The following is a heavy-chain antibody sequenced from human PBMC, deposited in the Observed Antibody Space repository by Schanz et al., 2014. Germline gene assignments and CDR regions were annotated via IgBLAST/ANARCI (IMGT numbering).Heavy chain of an antibody. Sequence: QVQLQESGPGLVKPSQTLSLTFTVSGGSIRSGTYYWSCIRQPPGKALEWVGRVFPNGITNYNPSLKSRVPIALDTSKNQFSLTLTSLTAADTAVYYCARDTTWRLDLWGRGTLVTVSS. V-gene: IGHV4-61*02. CDR2: VFPNGIT. CDR3: ARDTTWRLDL. D-gene: IGHD1-1*01. J-gene: IGHJ2*01. CDR1: GGSIRSGTYY.